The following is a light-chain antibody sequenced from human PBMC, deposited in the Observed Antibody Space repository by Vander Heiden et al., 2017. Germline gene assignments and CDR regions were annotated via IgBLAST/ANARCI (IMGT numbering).Light chain of an antibody. CDR3: QHYDSGTWT. CDR2: AGS. V-gene: IGKV3-20*01. CDR1: QSVNSLS. J-gene: IGKJ1*01. Sequence: IVLTQSPGTLSLSPGESATLSCRASQSVNSLSVAWYQQRPGQSPRLLIYAGSHRATGIPDRISGSGSETDFSLMISRLEPEDLAVYYCQHYDSGTWTFGQGTKVEIK.